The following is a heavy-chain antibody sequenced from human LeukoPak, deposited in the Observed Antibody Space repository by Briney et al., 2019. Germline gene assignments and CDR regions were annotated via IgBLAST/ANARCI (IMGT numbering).Heavy chain of an antibody. Sequence: HPGGSLRLSCAASGFTFSSYWMSWVRQAPGKGLEWVANIKQDGSEKYYVDSVKGRFTISRDNAKNSLYLQMNSLRAEDTAIYYCAIIGTPGETEYYRLWGQGTRVTVSS. D-gene: IGHD2-21*01. CDR1: GFTFSSYW. CDR2: IKQDGSEK. J-gene: IGHJ1*01. CDR3: AIIGTPGETEYYRL. V-gene: IGHV3-7*01.